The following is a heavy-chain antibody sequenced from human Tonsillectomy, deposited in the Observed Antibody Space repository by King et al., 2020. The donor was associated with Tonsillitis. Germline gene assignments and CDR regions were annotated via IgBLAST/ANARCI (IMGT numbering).Heavy chain of an antibody. CDR2: IWYDGSNN. J-gene: IGHJ3*02. CDR1: GFTFSTYG. CDR3: ARGSYSSTPDAFDI. V-gene: IGHV3-33*08. D-gene: IGHD2-15*01. Sequence: HAQLVQSGGGVVQPGRSLRLSCAGSGFTFSTYGMHWVRQAPGKGLGWVAVIWYDGSNNVYADSVKGRFTISRDNPMHTLYLQMNSLRAEDTAVYYCARGSYSSTPDAFDIWGQGTMVTVSS.